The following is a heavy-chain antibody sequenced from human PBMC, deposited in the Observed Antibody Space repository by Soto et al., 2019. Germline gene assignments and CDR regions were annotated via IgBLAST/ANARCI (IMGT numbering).Heavy chain of an antibody. CDR1: VGSISSYY. D-gene: IGHD1-26*01. V-gene: IGHV4-59*01. CDR3: ARVHGSYYDY. CDR2: IYYSGST. J-gene: IGHJ4*02. Sequence: ETLSLTCPVSVGSISSYYWSWIRQPPGKGLEWIGYIYYSGSTNYNPSLKSRVTISVDTSKNQFSLKLSSVTAADTAVYYCARVHGSYYDYWGQGPLVTVSS.